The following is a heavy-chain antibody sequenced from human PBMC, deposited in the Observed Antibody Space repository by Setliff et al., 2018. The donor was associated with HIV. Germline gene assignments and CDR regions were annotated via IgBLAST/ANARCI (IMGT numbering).Heavy chain of an antibody. J-gene: IGHJ4*02. Sequence: GGSLRLSCAASGFTFSTYAMSWVRQAPGKGLEWVSVISGSGTTTYYADSVKGRFTISKDISKNTLYLQMNSLRAEDTAVYYCAKDRGSDPYDPIDYWGQGTLVTVSS. CDR3: AKDRGSDPYDPIDY. D-gene: IGHD3-22*01. CDR2: ISGSGTTT. CDR1: GFTFSTYA. V-gene: IGHV3-23*01.